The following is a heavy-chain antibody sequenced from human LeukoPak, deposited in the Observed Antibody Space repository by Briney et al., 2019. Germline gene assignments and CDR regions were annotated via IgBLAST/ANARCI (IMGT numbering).Heavy chain of an antibody. J-gene: IGHJ6*03. D-gene: IGHD3-3*01. CDR1: GGSISSYY. CDR3: ARGQNYDFWSGYWEVPYYYYYMDV. CDR2: IYYSGST. V-gene: IGHV4-59*01. Sequence: SETLSLTCTVSGGSISSYYWSWIRQPPGKGLEWIGYIYYSGSTNYNPSLKSRVTISVDTSKNQFSLKLSSVTAADTAVYYCARGQNYDFWSGYWEVPYYYYYMDVWGKGTTVTVSS.